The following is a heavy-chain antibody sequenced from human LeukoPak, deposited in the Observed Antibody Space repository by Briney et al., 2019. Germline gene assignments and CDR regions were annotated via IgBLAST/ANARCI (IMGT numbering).Heavy chain of an antibody. CDR1: GFTFSSYG. D-gene: IGHD6-19*01. CDR3: ARGYSSGWYLFDY. V-gene: IGHV3-30*02. CDR2: IRYDGSNK. J-gene: IGHJ4*02. Sequence: GGSLRLSCAVSGFTFSSYGMHWVRQAPGKGLEWVAFIRYDGSNKYYADSVKGRFTISRDNSKNTLYLQMNSLRAEDTAVYYCARGYSSGWYLFDYWGQGTLVTVSS.